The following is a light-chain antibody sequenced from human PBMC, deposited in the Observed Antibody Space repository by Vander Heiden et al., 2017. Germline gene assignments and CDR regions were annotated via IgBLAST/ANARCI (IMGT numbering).Light chain of an antibody. CDR3: SSYTSSRTYV. CDR2: EVS. CDR1: SSDVGGYHY. Sequence: QSALTQPPSVSGSPGQSITISCTGTSSDVGGYHYVSWYQQHPGEAPKLMIYEVSDRPSGVSNRFSGSKSGNTASLTISGLQAEDEADYYCSSYTSSRTYVFGTGTKVTVL. V-gene: IGLV2-14*01. J-gene: IGLJ1*01.